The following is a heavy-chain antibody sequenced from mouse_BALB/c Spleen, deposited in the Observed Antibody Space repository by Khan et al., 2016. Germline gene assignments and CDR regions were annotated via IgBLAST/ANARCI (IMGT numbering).Heavy chain of an antibody. CDR1: GYAFTSYN. CDR2: IDPYNGGT. D-gene: IGHD1-1*01. J-gene: IGHJ2*01. CDR3: AREGIATVVAKGLGD. Sequence: MQLEESGPELVKPGASVKVSCKASGYAFTSYNMYWVKQSHGKSLEWIGYIDPYNGGTSYNQKFKGKATLTVDKSSSTASMHLNSLTSEDSAVHYCAREGIATVVAKGLGDWGRGTTLTVSS. V-gene: IGHV1S135*01.